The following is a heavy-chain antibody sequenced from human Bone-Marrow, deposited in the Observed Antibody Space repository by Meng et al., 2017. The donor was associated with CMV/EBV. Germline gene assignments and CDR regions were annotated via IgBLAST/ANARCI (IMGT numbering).Heavy chain of an antibody. CDR3: ARPVMYDFWSGYPDGMYV. D-gene: IGHD3-3*01. CDR1: GGSISGYY. Sequence: SETLSLTCTVSGGSISGYYWSWIRQPPGKGLEWIGYIHYSGSTNYNPSLKSRVTILVDTSKNQFSLKLSSVTAADTAVYYCARPVMYDFWSGYPDGMYVWGQGTTVTLSS. V-gene: IGHV4-59*01. CDR2: IHYSGST. J-gene: IGHJ6*02.